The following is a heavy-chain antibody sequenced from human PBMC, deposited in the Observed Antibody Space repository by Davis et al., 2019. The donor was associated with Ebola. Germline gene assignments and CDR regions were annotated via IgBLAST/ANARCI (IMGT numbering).Heavy chain of an antibody. J-gene: IGHJ5*02. V-gene: IGHV4-4*02. CDR2: INHSGST. CDR3: ARAGIVVVPAAPTSWFDP. Sequence: PSETLSLTCAVSGGSISSSNWWSWIRQPPGKGLEWIGEINHSGSTNYNPSLKSRVTISVDTSKNQFSLKLSSVTAADTAVYYCARAGIVVVPAAPTSWFDPWGQGTLVTVSS. D-gene: IGHD2-2*01. CDR1: GGSISSSNW.